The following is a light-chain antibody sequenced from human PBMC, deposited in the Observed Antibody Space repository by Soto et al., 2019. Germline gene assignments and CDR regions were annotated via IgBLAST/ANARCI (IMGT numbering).Light chain of an antibody. V-gene: IGKV1-17*03. CDR3: LQHNTYPRT. Sequence: DIPMTQSPSAMSASVGDRVTITCRASQGIGNYLAWYQQKPGKVPKRLIYEASNLESGVPSRFSGSGSGTEFTLTISRLQPEDFATYYCLQHNTYPRTFGQGTKVEVK. CDR1: QGIGNY. CDR2: EAS. J-gene: IGKJ1*01.